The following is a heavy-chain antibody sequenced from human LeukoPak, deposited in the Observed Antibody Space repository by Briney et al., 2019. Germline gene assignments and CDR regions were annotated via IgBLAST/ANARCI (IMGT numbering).Heavy chain of an antibody. CDR3: ARGRVSSSTYYSTYYYYFYMDV. J-gene: IGHJ6*03. CDR2: VDHTGST. V-gene: IGHV4-59*01. CDR1: DDSITLYY. Sequence: SETLSLTCTVSDDSITLYYWTWIRQPPGKGLEWIGCVDHTGSTNFNPSLNGRVTISRDTSKNHFSLRLRSVTAADTAVYFCARGRVSSSTYYSTYYYYFYMDVWGKGTTVTVSS. D-gene: IGHD3-22*01.